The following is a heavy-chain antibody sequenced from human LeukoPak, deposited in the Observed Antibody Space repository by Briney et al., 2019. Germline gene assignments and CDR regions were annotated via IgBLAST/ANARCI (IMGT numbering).Heavy chain of an antibody. CDR2: INHGGST. J-gene: IGHJ4*02. V-gene: IGHV4-34*01. D-gene: IGHD4/OR15-4a*01. CDR1: GGSLSGYY. CDR3: AREGRMSMGIEY. Sequence: SETLSLTCAVYGGSLSGYYWSWIRQSPGKGLEWIGEINHGGSTNYNPSLKSRVTMPVDTSKTHFSLKLSSVTAADTAVYFCAREGRMSMGIEYWGQGTLVTVSS.